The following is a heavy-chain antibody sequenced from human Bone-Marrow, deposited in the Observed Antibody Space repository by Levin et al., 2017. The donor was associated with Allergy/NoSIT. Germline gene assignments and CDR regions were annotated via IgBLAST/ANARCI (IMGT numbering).Heavy chain of an antibody. CDR2: INPSGGST. CDR1: GYTFTSYY. J-gene: IGHJ5*02. V-gene: IGHV1-46*01. D-gene: IGHD2-2*01. Sequence: ASVKVSCKASGYTFTSYYMHWVRQAPGQGLEWMGIINPSGGSTSYAQKFQGRVTMTRDTSTSTVYMELSSLRSEDTAVYYCAREVYCSSTSCRGVVWFDPWGQGTLVTVSS. CDR3: AREVYCSSTSCRGVVWFDP.